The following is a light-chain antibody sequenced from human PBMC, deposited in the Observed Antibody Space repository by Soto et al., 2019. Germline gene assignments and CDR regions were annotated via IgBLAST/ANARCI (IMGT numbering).Light chain of an antibody. CDR3: QKYNSAPWT. V-gene: IGKV1-27*01. Sequence: DIQMTQSPSSLSASVGARVTITCRASQGIVNYLAWYQQTPGKVPKLLIYAASTLQSGVPSRFSGSGSGTDFTLTISSLQPEDVATYHCQKYNSAPWTFGQGTKVEIK. CDR2: AAS. J-gene: IGKJ1*01. CDR1: QGIVNY.